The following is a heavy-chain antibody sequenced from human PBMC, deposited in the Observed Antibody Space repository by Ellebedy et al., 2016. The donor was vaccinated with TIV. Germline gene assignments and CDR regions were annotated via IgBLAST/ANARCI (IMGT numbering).Heavy chain of an antibody. Sequence: SETLSLXXTVSGGSISSYYWSWIRQPPGKGLEWIGYIYYSGSTNYNPSLKSRVTISVDTSKNQFSLKLSSVTAADTAVYYCARVHYDFWSGYRGAWFDPWGQGTLVTVSS. CDR1: GGSISSYY. J-gene: IGHJ5*02. CDR3: ARVHYDFWSGYRGAWFDP. D-gene: IGHD3-3*01. V-gene: IGHV4-59*01. CDR2: IYYSGST.